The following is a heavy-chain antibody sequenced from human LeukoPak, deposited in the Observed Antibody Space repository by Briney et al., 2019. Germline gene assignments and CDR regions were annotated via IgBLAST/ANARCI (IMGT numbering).Heavy chain of an antibody. Sequence: GESLKISCKGSGYSFASYWIAWVRQMPGKGLEWMGIIYPDDSDTRCSPSFQGQVTISADKSISTAYLQWSGLKASDAAVYYCARLSSTSQPFDPWGQGTLVTVSS. V-gene: IGHV5-51*01. CDR3: ARLSSTSQPFDP. CDR2: IYPDDSDT. D-gene: IGHD2-2*01. J-gene: IGHJ5*02. CDR1: GYSFASYW.